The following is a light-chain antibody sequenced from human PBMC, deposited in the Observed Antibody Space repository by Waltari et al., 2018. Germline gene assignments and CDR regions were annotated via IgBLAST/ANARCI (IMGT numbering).Light chain of an antibody. J-gene: IGKJ1*01. Sequence: EIVMTQSPATLSTPPGERVTLSCRASQSVRSKIAWSQQNPGQAPRHLIYAASTRASGIPGRFSVSGAWTEFTLTISSLQSEDVAVYYCQQYNHWKTFGQGTKVEIK. V-gene: IGKV3-15*01. CDR2: AAS. CDR1: QSVRSK. CDR3: QQYNHWKT.